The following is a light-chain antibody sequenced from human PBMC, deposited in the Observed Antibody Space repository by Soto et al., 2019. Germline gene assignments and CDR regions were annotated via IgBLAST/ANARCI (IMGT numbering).Light chain of an antibody. CDR2: AAS. Sequence: DLQMTQSPSSLSASVGDTVTTTCRASQGISNYLAWYQQKPGQVPNLLIYAASTLQSGVPSRVSGSGSGTDFTLTISSLRPEDVATYYCQKYNNAPRTFGQGTKVEI. CDR1: QGISNY. J-gene: IGKJ1*01. V-gene: IGKV1-27*01. CDR3: QKYNNAPRT.